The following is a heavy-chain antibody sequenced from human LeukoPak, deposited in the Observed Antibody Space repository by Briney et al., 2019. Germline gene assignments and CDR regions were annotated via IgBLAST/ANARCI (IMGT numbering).Heavy chain of an antibody. CDR3: ARLTYYYDSSGYYLKYYFDY. D-gene: IGHD3-22*01. CDR1: GFTVSSNS. CDR2: ISSSSDYI. J-gene: IGHJ4*02. Sequence: GGSLRLSCTVSGFTVSSNSMSWVRQAPGKGLEWVSPISSSSDYIYYADSVKGRFTISRDNAKNSLYLQMNRLRAEDTAVYYCARLTYYYDSSGYYLKYYFDYWGQGTLVTVSS. V-gene: IGHV3-21*01.